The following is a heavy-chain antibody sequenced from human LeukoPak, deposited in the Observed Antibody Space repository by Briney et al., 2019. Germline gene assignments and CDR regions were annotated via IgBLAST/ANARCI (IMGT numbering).Heavy chain of an antibody. J-gene: IGHJ4*02. CDR3: ATIKVWANNNDTDGFEY. CDR2: IKQDGNEK. D-gene: IGHD3-16*01. Sequence: PGGSLRLSCAASGFTLSSFWMSWVRQAPGQGLERMANIKQDGNEKYYADSVKGRFTICRDNAKNSLYLQMNSLRAEDTAVYYCATIKVWANNNDTDGFEYWGQGTLVTVSS. V-gene: IGHV3-7*05. CDR1: GFTLSSFW.